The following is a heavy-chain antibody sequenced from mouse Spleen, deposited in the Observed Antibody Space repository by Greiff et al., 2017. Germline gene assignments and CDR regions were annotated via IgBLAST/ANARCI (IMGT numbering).Heavy chain of an antibody. CDR2: ISSGSSTI. CDR3: ARGSGPDY. CDR1: GFTFSSFG. J-gene: IGHJ2*01. V-gene: IGHV5-17*02. Sequence: EVQVVESGGGLVQPGGSRKLSCAASGFTFSSFGMHWVRQAPEKGLEWVAYISSGSSTIYYADTVKGRFTISRDNAKNTLFLQMTSLRSEDTAMYYCARGSGPDYWGQGTTLTVSS. D-gene: IGHD3-1*01.